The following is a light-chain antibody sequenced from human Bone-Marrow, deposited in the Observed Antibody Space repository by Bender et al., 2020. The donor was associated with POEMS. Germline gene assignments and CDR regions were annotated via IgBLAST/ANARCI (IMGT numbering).Light chain of an antibody. J-gene: IGLJ2*01. V-gene: IGLV2-23*02. CDR2: EFS. CDR1: SSDVGRYNL. CDR3: CSYAGSRV. Sequence: QSALTQPASVSGSPGQSITISCTGTSSDVGRYNLVSWYQQHPGKAPKLMIYEFSKRPSGVSNRFSGSKSGNTASLTISGLQAEDEADYYCCSYAGSRVFGGGTKLTVL.